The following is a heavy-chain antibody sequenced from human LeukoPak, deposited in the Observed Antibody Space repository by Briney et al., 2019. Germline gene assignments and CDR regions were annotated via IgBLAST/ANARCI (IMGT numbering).Heavy chain of an antibody. D-gene: IGHD3-10*01. CDR3: ARGEYYYGSGS. J-gene: IGHJ4*02. Sequence: PSETLSLTCTVSGGSISSYYWSSIRQPPGKGLEWIGYIFYSGSTNYNPPLKGDVTISVETPKNHFFRKLSAVNATDPPVYSGARGEYYYGSGSWGQGTLVTVSS. CDR2: IFYSGST. CDR1: GGSISSYY. V-gene: IGHV4-59*01.